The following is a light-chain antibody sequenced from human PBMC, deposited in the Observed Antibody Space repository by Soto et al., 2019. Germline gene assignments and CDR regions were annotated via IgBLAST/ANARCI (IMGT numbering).Light chain of an antibody. CDR3: QQYYSTPQT. V-gene: IGKV4-1*01. CDR2: WAS. CDR1: QSVLYSSNNKNY. J-gene: IGKJ1*01. Sequence: DIVMTQSPDSLAVSLGERATINCKSSQSVLYSSNNKNYLAWYQQKPGQPPKLLIYWASTRESGGPDRFSGSGSVTCFTVTIGSREAEDVAVYDCQQYYSTPQTFGPGTKVDI.